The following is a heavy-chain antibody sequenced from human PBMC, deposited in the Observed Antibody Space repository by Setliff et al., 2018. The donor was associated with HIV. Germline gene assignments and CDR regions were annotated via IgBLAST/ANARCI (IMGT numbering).Heavy chain of an antibody. CDR3: ATRPRIAARPFDY. J-gene: IGHJ4*02. V-gene: IGHV4-34*09. CDR2: INHSGST. CDR1: GGSFSGYD. D-gene: IGHD6-6*01. Sequence: TLSLTCAVYGGSFSGYDWSWIRQPPGKGLEWLGEINHSGSTNYNPSLKSRISMSVDTSKNQFSLELTSLTAADTAVYYCATRPRIAARPFDYWGQGMLVTVSS.